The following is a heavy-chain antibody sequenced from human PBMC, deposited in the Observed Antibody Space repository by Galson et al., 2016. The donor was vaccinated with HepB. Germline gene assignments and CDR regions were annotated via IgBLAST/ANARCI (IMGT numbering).Heavy chain of an antibody. CDR3: ERSPYNWNLYLIQNAFDI. V-gene: IGHV1-46*01. CDR2: INPGGERV. J-gene: IGHJ3*02. D-gene: IGHD1-20*01. Sequence: SVKVSCKESGYTSTTYYIHWVRQAPGQGLVWMGVINPGGERVLYAHDFQGRVTMTRDTSTSTVYMELSSLRSEDTAVYYCERSPYNWNLYLIQNAFDIWGRETMVTVSS. CDR1: GYTSTTYY.